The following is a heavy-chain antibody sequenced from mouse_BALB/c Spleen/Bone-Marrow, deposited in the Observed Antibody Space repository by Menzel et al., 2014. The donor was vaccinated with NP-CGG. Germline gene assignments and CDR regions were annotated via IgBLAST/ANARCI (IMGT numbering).Heavy chain of an antibody. V-gene: IGHV1-18*01. CDR3: ARFGADGYPRFAY. CDR2: INPYNGGT. J-gene: IGHJ3*01. Sequence: VQLKESGPELVKPGASMKISCKASGYSFTGYTMNWVKQSHGKNLEWIGLINPYNGGTSYNQKFKGKATLTVDKSSSTAYMELLSLTSEDSAVYYCARFGADGYPRFAYWGQGTLVTVSA. CDR1: GYSFTGYT. D-gene: IGHD2-3*01.